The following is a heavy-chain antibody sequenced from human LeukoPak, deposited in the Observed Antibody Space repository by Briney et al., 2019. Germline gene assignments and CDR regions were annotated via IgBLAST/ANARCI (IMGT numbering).Heavy chain of an antibody. CDR1: GFTFSSHW. CDR3: ARDKRVYSGGMDV. V-gene: IGHV3-74*01. J-gene: IGHJ6*02. CDR2: PNADASTT. D-gene: IGHD4-11*01. Sequence: GGSLRLSCETSGFTFSSHWMHWVRQAPGKGLVWVSRPNADASTTNYADSVKGRFTISRDNAKNTLYLQMNSLRAEDTAVYYCARDKRVYSGGMDVWGQGTTVTVSS.